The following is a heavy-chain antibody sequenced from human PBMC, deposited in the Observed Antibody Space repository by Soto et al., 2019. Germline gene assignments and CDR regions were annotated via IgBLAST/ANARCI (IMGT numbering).Heavy chain of an antibody. Sequence: SVKVSCKASGFTFTISAMQWVLQARGQRLEWIGWIVVGSGNTNYAQKFQERVTITRDMSTSTAYMELSSLRSEDTAVYYCAAVGSGWYDYWGQGTLVTVSS. J-gene: IGHJ4*02. D-gene: IGHD6-19*01. CDR3: AAVGSGWYDY. CDR1: GFTFTISA. V-gene: IGHV1-58*02. CDR2: IVVGSGNT.